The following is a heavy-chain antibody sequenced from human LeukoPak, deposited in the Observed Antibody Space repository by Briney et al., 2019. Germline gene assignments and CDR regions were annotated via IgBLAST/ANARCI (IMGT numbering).Heavy chain of an antibody. CDR3: ARVLCSGGTCLDAFDI. CDR1: GFTFSIYG. CDR2: IWYDGSNK. J-gene: IGHJ3*02. D-gene: IGHD2-15*01. V-gene: IGHV3-33*01. Sequence: AGRSLRLSCVASGFTFSIYGMYGVRQAPGKGLECGAVIWYDGSNKYYADSVKGRFTISRDNSKNTLYLQMNILRAEDTAVYYCARVLCSGGTCLDAFDIWGQGKMVTVSS.